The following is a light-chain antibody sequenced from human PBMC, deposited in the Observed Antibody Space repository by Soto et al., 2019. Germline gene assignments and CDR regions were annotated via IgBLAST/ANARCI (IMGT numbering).Light chain of an antibody. CDR3: KQAVQNPLT. CDR2: LGS. CDR1: QSLLFRNGYNY. Sequence: DIVLTQSPLSLPVTPGEPASISCRASQSLLFRNGYNYLDWYLQKPGQSPQLLIYLGSSRASGVPNRFGGSGSGTDLTLTISRVEAEDVGVYYCKQAVQNPLTFGGGTKVEIK. V-gene: IGKV2-28*01. J-gene: IGKJ4*01.